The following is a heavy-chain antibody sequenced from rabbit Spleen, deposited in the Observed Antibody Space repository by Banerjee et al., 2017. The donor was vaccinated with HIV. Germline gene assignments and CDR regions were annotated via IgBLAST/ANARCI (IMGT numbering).Heavy chain of an antibody. Sequence: QSLEESGGDLVKPGASLTLTCTASGFTISSSYYMCWVRQAPGKGLECIACIYADFSGSTYYATWAKGRFTISNASSTTVTLQMTSLTAADTATYFCARGSATMTMVITGFYFNLWGPGTLVTVS. V-gene: IGHV1S40*01. J-gene: IGHJ4*01. CDR3: ARGSATMTMVITGFYFNL. D-gene: IGHD2-1*01. CDR1: GFTISSSYY. CDR2: IYADFSGST.